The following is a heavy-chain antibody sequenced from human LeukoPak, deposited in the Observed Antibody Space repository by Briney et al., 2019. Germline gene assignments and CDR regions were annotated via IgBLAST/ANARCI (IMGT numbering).Heavy chain of an antibody. J-gene: IGHJ4*02. Sequence: GGSLRLSCVASRFTFNSYWMSWVRQPPGKGLEWVATTKHDGSEKYYVDSVKGRFTISRDNAENLLYLEMNSLRAEDTVVYYCARVRLGAAYFDYWGQGNMVTVSS. CDR3: ARVRLGAAYFDY. V-gene: IGHV3-7*01. CDR2: TKHDGSEK. D-gene: IGHD3-10*01. CDR1: RFTFNSYW.